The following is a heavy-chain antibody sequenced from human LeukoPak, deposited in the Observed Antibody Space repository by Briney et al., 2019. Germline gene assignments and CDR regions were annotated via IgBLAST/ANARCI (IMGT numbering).Heavy chain of an antibody. CDR1: GHSFTSYW. V-gene: IGHV5-51*01. D-gene: IGHD3-22*01. CDR3: ARRSNNYDSNVYHYVPWYFDL. J-gene: IGHJ2*01. Sequence: GESLKISCKGSGHSFTSYWIGWVRQMPGKGLEWMGIIYPGDSDTRYTPSFQGQVTISADKSIGTAYLQWSSLKASDTAMYYCARRSNNYDSNVYHYVPWYFDLWGRGTLVTVSS. CDR2: IYPGDSDT.